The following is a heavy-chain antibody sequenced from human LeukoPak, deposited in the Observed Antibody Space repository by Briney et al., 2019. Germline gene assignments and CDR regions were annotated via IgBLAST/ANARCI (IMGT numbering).Heavy chain of an antibody. CDR3: TSMTSVGLATTDY. V-gene: IGHV3-49*04. Sequence: PGGSLRLSCAASGFTFSSYGMHWVRQAPGKGLEWVGFIRSKAYGGTTEYAASVKGRFTISRDDSKSIAYLQMNSLKTEDTAVYYCTSMTSVGLATTDYWGQGTLVTVSS. J-gene: IGHJ4*02. D-gene: IGHD5-24*01. CDR1: GFTFSSYG. CDR2: IRSKAYGGTT.